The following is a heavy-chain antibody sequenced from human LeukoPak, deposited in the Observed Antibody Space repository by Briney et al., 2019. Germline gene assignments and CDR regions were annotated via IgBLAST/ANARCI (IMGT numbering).Heavy chain of an antibody. CDR3: ARVYGSGSLRVDY. CDR1: GGFVSSSIYF. V-gene: IGHV4-39*01. Sequence: PSETLSLTCTVSGGFVSSSIYFWGWIRQPPGKGLEWIGSIYYSGSTYCNPSLGSRVTISVDTSKNQFSLKLSSVTAADTAVYFCARVYGSGSLRVDYWGQGTLVTVSS. CDR2: IYYSGST. D-gene: IGHD3-10*01. J-gene: IGHJ4*02.